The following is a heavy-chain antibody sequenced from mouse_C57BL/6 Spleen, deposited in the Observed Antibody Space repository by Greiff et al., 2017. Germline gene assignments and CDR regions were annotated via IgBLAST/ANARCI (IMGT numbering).Heavy chain of an antibody. J-gene: IGHJ3*01. CDR1: GYTFTSYG. Sequence: QVQLQQSGAELARPGASVKLSCKASGYTFTSYGISWVKQRTGQGLEWIGEFYPRSGNHYYNEKFKGKATLTADKSSSTAYMDLRSLASEDAAVYVCARHYGNSFAYWGQGTLVTVSA. CDR3: ARHYGNSFAY. CDR2: FYPRSGNH. D-gene: IGHD2-1*01. V-gene: IGHV1-81*01.